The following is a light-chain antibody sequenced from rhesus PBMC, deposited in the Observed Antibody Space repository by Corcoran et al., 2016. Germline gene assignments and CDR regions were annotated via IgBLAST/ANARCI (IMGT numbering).Light chain of an antibody. J-gene: IGLJ1*01. CDR1: SIETKP. CDR3: HVWDIDTNHFV. V-gene: IGLV3-40*01. CDR2: VNN. Sequence: SYELTQPRSVSVSPGQTAKIPCGGDSIETKPVHWYQQKPPRAPLLVIFVNNQRPSGIPERFSGSNSGNTATLTISGVEAGDEADYYCHVWDIDTNHFVFGGGTRLSVL.